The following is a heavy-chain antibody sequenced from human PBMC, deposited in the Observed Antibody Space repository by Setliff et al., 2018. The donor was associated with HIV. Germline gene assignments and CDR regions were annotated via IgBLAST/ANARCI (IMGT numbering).Heavy chain of an antibody. CDR2: IYYTGST. CDR1: GASISSCSHH. V-gene: IGHV4-39*01. J-gene: IGHJ6*03. D-gene: IGHD1-26*01. Sequence: SETLSLTCTVSGASISSCSHHWAWIRQPPGKGLEYIGNIYYTGSTHHNPSLESRVATSVDTSKNQFSLKLSSVTAADTAVYYCARIVRWELVATSTFFYYYMDVWGKGTTVTVSS. CDR3: ARIVRWELVATSTFFYYYMDV.